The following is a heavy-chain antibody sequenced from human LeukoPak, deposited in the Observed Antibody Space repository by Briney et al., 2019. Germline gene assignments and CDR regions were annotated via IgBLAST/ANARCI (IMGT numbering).Heavy chain of an antibody. D-gene: IGHD3-10*01. Sequence: GGSLRLSCAASGCNFSSDWMTWVRQAPGRRLEWVANIKEDGSETFYGDAVKGPFTISRDNAETSLNLQMNNLRPEDTAMYYCARPLFGAISPGYWGQGTLVTVSS. J-gene: IGHJ4*02. V-gene: IGHV3-7*01. CDR3: ARPLFGAISPGY. CDR1: GCNFSSDW. CDR2: IKEDGSET.